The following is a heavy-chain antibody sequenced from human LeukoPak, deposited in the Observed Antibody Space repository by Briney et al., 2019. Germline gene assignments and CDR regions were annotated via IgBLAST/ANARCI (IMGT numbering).Heavy chain of an antibody. J-gene: IGHJ4*02. Sequence: SETLSLTCTVSGGSISSSSYYWGWIRQPPGKGLEWIGSIYYSGSTYYNPSLKSRVTMSVDTSKNQFSLKLSSVTAADTSVYYCARQRTLTMIVVVRTFDYWGQGTLVTVSS. CDR3: ARQRTLTMIVVVRTFDY. CDR2: IYYSGST. V-gene: IGHV4-39*01. CDR1: GGSISSSSYY. D-gene: IGHD3-22*01.